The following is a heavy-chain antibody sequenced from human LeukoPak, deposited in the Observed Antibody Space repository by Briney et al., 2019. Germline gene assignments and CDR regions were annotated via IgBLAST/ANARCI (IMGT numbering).Heavy chain of an antibody. CDR2: IYYSGST. D-gene: IGHD2-2*01. Sequence: SETLSLTCAVSGGSISSYYWSWIRQPPGKGLEWIGYIYYSGSTNYSPSLKSRVTISVDTSKNQFSLKLSSVTAADTAVYYCARGVVVVPAAMGFAFDIWGQGTMVTVSS. CDR1: GGSISSYY. CDR3: ARGVVVVPAAMGFAFDI. J-gene: IGHJ3*02. V-gene: IGHV4-59*01.